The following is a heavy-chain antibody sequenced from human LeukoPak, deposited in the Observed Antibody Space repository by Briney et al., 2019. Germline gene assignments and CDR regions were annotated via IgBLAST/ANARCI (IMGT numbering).Heavy chain of an antibody. J-gene: IGHJ6*04. CDR3: AELGITMIGGV. CDR1: GFTFDDYG. Sequence: GGSLRLSCAASGFTFDDYGMSWVRQVPGKGLELVSGINWNGGSTGYADSVKGRFTTSRDNAKNSLYLQMNSLRAEDTAVYYCAELGITMIGGVWGKGTTVTISS. V-gene: IGHV3-20*04. CDR2: INWNGGST. D-gene: IGHD3-10*02.